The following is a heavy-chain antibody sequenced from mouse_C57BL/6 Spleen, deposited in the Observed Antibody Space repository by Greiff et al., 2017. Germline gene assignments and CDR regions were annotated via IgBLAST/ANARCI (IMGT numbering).Heavy chain of an antibody. CDR1: GYTFTSYW. J-gene: IGHJ3*01. CDR3: ARANYYGSSYVAWFAY. Sequence: QVQLQQPGAELVMPGASVKLSCKASGYTFTSYWMHWVKQRPGQGLEWIGEIDPSDSYTNYNQKFKGKSTLTVDKSSSTAYMRLSSLTSEDSAVYYCARANYYGSSYVAWFAYWGQGTLVTVSA. V-gene: IGHV1-69*01. D-gene: IGHD1-1*01. CDR2: IDPSDSYT.